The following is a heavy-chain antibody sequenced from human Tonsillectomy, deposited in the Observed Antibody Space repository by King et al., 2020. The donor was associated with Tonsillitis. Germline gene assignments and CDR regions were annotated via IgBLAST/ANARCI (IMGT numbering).Heavy chain of an antibody. Sequence: VQLVESGGGLVQPGGSLRLSCAASGFTFSTYAMSWVRQAPGKGLEWVSAISGSGGGTYYADSVKGRFTISRDNSKNTLYLQMNSLRAEDTAVYYCAKVWDSYFGADCFFFDFWGQGTLVTVSS. CDR1: GFTFSTYA. CDR3: AKVWDSYFGADCFFFDF. V-gene: IGHV3-23*04. J-gene: IGHJ4*02. D-gene: IGHD2-21*02. CDR2: ISGSGGGT.